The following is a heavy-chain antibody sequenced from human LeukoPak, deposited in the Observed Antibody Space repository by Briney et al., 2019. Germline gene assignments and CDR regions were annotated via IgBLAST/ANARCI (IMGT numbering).Heavy chain of an antibody. Sequence: GASVKVSCKASGYTFTGHSIQWVRQAPGQGLEWMGRINPNSGGTDYAQKFRGRVTMTRDTSISTAYMELSRLRYDDTAVYYCARAALLWFGELSPNWFDPWGQGTLVTVSS. CDR2: INPNSGGT. D-gene: IGHD3-10*01. CDR3: ARAALLWFGELSPNWFDP. J-gene: IGHJ5*02. V-gene: IGHV1-2*06. CDR1: GYTFTGHS.